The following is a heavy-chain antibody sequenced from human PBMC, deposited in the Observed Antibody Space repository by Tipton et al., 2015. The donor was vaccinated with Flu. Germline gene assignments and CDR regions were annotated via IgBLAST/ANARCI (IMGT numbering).Heavy chain of an antibody. D-gene: IGHD3-22*01. J-gene: IGHJ4*02. CDR1: GGSISSYY. V-gene: IGHV4-59*01. CDR2: IYCSGST. Sequence: TLSLTCTVSGGSISSYYWSWIRQPPGKGLEWIGYIYCSGSTNYNPSLKSRVTISVDTSKNQFSLKLSSVTAADTAVYYCARVTVRGPYYDSSGYYPHPLDYWGQGTLVTVSS. CDR3: ARVTVRGPYYDSSGYYPHPLDY.